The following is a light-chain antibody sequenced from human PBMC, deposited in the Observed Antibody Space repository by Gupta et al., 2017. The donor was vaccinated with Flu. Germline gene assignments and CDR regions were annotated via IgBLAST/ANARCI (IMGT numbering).Light chain of an antibody. CDR3: QAWDRSSEQYVV. Sequence: SYVLTQPPSVSVAPGQTARITCGGNNIGSKSVHWFQQKPGQAPVVVVFDDSDRRSGIPERFSCSNSGNTATLTISRVDAGEEADFYCQAWDRSSEQYVVFGGGTKLTVL. CDR2: DDS. J-gene: IGLJ2*01. CDR1: NIGSKS. V-gene: IGLV3-21*02.